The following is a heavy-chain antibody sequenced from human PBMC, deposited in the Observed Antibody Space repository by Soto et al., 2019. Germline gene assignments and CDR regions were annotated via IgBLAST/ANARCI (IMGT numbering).Heavy chain of an antibody. CDR2: ISAYNGNT. D-gene: IGHD2-21*02. Sequence: ASVKVSCKASGYTFTSYGISWVRQAPGQGLEWMGWISAYNGNTNYAQKFQGRVTITRDTSASTAYMELSSLRSEDTAVSYCARSIVVVTALDYWGQGTLVTVSS. CDR3: ARSIVVVTALDY. V-gene: IGHV1-18*01. CDR1: GYTFTSYG. J-gene: IGHJ4*02.